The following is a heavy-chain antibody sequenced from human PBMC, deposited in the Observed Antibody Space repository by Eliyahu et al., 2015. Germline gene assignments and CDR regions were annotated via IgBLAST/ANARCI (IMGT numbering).Heavy chain of an antibody. CDR3: AREAHIVVVTAIPGYFDY. CDR2: ISSSSSTI. J-gene: IGHJ4*02. CDR1: GFTFSSYS. D-gene: IGHD2-21*02. Sequence: EVQLVESGGGLVQPGGSLRLSCAASGFTFSSYSMNWVRQAPGKGLEWVSYISSSSSTIYYADSVKGRFTISRDNAKNSLYLQMNSLRAEDTAVYYCAREAHIVVVTAIPGYFDYWGQGTLVTVSS. V-gene: IGHV3-48*01.